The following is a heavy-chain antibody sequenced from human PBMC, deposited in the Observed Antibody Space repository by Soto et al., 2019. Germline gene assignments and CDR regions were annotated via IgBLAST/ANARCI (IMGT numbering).Heavy chain of an antibody. J-gene: IGHJ5*02. Sequence: SETLSLTCTVSGGSISSGGYYWSWIRQHPGKGLEWIGYIYYSGSTYYNPSLKSRVTISVDTSKNQFSLKLSSVTAADTAVYYCARGLNSSGPRWFDPWGQGTLVTVSS. D-gene: IGHD3-22*01. V-gene: IGHV4-31*03. CDR3: ARGLNSSGPRWFDP. CDR2: IYYSGST. CDR1: GGSISSGGYY.